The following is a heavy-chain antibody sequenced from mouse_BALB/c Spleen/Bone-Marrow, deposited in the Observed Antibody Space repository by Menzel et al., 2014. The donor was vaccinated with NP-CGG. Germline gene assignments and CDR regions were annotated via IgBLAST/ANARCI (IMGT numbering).Heavy chain of an antibody. J-gene: IGHJ3*01. CDR2: ISSGGPYT. D-gene: IGHD2-2*01. CDR3: ARQDGYDGTWFAY. CDR1: GFPFSRYD. Sequence: EVQRVESGGGLVKPGGSLKLSCVASGFPFSRYDMSWVRQTPEKRLEWVATISSGGPYTYYPVSVKGRFTISRGNARNTLYLQMSGLRSEDTALYYCARQDGYDGTWFAYWGQGTLVTVSA. V-gene: IGHV5-9*02.